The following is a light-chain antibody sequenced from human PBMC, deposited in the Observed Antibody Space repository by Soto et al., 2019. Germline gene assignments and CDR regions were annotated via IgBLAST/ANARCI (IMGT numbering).Light chain of an antibody. CDR3: SSYAGSSWV. J-gene: IGLJ3*02. CDR2: DVS. Sequence: QSALTQPPSASGSPGQSVTISCTGTSSDVGAYNYVSWYQQHPGKAPKLMIYDVSKRPSGVPYRFSGSKSGNAASLTVSGLQGDDEADYYCSSYAGSSWVFGGGTKLTVL. CDR1: SSDVGAYNY. V-gene: IGLV2-8*01.